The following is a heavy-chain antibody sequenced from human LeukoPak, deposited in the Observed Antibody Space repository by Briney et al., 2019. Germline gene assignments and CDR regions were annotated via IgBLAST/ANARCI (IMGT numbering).Heavy chain of an antibody. Sequence: ASVKVSCEASGYTFTSYDINWVRQATGQGHEWMGWMNPNSGNTGYAQKFQGRVTMTRNTSISTAYMELSSLRSEDTAVYYCARGYCSSTSCYYYYYYMDVWGKGTTVTVSS. D-gene: IGHD2-2*01. J-gene: IGHJ6*03. CDR3: ARGYCSSTSCYYYYYYMDV. CDR2: MNPNSGNT. CDR1: GYTFTSYD. V-gene: IGHV1-8*01.